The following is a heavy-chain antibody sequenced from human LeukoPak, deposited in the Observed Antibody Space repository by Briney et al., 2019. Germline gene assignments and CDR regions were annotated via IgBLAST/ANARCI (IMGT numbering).Heavy chain of an antibody. CDR1: GGSISTYY. Sequence: SETLSLTCIVSGGSISTYYWSWIRQPPGKGLEWIGYIYYLGNTNYNPSLESRVTMSVDTSMNQFSLKLKSLTATDTAVYYCARLGVAEEGADMITYFDYWGQGTLVTVSS. J-gene: IGHJ4*02. CDR2: IYYLGNT. D-gene: IGHD3-16*01. CDR3: ARLGVAEEGADMITYFDY. V-gene: IGHV4-59*08.